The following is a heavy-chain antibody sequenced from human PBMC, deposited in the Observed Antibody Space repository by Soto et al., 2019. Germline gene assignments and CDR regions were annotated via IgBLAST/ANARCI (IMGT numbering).Heavy chain of an antibody. Sequence: PGGSLRLSCAASGFTFSSYSMNWVRQAPGKGLEWVSSISSSSSYIYYADSVKGRFTISRDNAKNSLYLQMNSLRAEDTAVYYCARASYYYDSSGYYSFDYWGQGTLVTVSS. V-gene: IGHV3-21*01. CDR3: ARASYYYDSSGYYSFDY. J-gene: IGHJ4*02. CDR1: GFTFSSYS. CDR2: ISSSSSYI. D-gene: IGHD3-22*01.